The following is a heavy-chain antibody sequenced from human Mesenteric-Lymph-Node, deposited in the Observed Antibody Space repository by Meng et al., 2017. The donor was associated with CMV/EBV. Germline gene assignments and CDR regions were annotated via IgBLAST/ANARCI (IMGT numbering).Heavy chain of an antibody. J-gene: IGHJ5*02. D-gene: IGHD3-3*01. V-gene: IGHV4-34*01. CDR1: GGSFSGYY. CDR2: INHSGST. Sequence: SETLSLTCAVYGGSFSGYYWSWIRQPPGKGLEWIGEINHSGSTNYNPSLKSRVTISVDTSKNQFSLKLSSVTAADTAVYYCARGGPLRFLETRGWFDPWGQGTLVTVSS. CDR3: ARGGPLRFLETRGWFDP.